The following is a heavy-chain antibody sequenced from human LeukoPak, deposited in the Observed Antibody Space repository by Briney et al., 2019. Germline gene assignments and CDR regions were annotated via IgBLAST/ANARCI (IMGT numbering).Heavy chain of an antibody. V-gene: IGHV4-34*01. CDR1: GGSFSGNY. D-gene: IGHD2-21*01. CDR2: SSPTGDIT. CDR3: ARVPDFIARPCDS. Sequence: SETLSLTCAVYGGSFSGNYWTLIRQTPGRGLEWIGESSPTGDITGYNPSLKGRATISIDSSKNQFSLKLTSVTAADTGVYYCARVPDFIARPCDSWGPGTLVTVSS. J-gene: IGHJ4*02.